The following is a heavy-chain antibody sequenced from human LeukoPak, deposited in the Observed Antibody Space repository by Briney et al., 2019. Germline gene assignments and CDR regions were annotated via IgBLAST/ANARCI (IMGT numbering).Heavy chain of an antibody. Sequence: SVKVSCKASGGTFSSYAISWVRQAPGQGLEWMGRIIPILGIANYAQKFQGRVTITADKSTSTAYMELSSLRSEDTAVYYCARDGEMATMDGLWFDPWGQGTLVTVSS. J-gene: IGHJ5*02. V-gene: IGHV1-69*04. D-gene: IGHD5-24*01. CDR2: IIPILGIA. CDR3: ARDGEMATMDGLWFDP. CDR1: GGTFSSYA.